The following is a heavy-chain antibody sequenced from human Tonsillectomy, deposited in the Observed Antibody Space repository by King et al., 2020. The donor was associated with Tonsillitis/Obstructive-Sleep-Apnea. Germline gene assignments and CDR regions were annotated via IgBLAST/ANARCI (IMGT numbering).Heavy chain of an antibody. J-gene: IGHJ5*02. CDR1: GYSFTSYW. CDR3: ARLVVVGVATRGPPVNWLDP. V-gene: IGHV5-51*01. Sequence: QLVQSGAEVKKPGESLKISCKSSGYSFTSYWIGWVRQMPGKGLEWMGIIYPGDSDTRYSPSFQGQVTISADKSISTAYLQWSSLKASDTAMYYCARLVVVGVATRGPPVNWLDPWGQGTLVTVSS. D-gene: IGHD2-15*01. CDR2: IYPGDSDT.